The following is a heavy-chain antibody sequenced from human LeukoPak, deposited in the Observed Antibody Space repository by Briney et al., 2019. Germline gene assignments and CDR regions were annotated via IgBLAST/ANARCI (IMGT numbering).Heavy chain of an antibody. CDR2: ISGSGGST. J-gene: IGHJ4*02. Sequence: GGSLRLSCAASGFTSSSYAMSWVRQAPGKGLEWVSAISGSGGSTYYADSVKGRFTISRDNSKNTLYLQMNSLRAEDTAVYYCASTGYYDSSGYYSEPFDYWGQGTLVTVSS. V-gene: IGHV3-23*01. D-gene: IGHD3-22*01. CDR1: GFTSSSYA. CDR3: ASTGYYDSSGYYSEPFDY.